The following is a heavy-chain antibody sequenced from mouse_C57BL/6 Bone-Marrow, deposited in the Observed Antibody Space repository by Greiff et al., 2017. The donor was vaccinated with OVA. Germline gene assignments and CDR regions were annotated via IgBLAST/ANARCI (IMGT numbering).Heavy chain of an antibody. V-gene: IGHV1-72*01. J-gene: IGHJ1*03. Sequence: VKLQQPGAELVKPGASVKLSCKASGYTFTSYWMHWVKQRPGRGLEWIGRIDPNSGGTKYNEKFKSKATLTVDKPSSTAYMQLSSLTSEDSAVYYCARGLPGSSPSYWYFDVWGTGTTVTVSS. CDR3: ARGLPGSSPSYWYFDV. CDR1: GYTFTSYW. CDR2: IDPNSGGT. D-gene: IGHD1-1*01.